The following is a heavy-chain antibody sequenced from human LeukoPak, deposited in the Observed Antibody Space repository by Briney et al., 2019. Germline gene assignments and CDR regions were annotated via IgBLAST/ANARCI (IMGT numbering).Heavy chain of an antibody. Sequence: SETLSLTCTVSGGSISSYSWSWIRQPPGKGLEWIGYMYYSGSTNYNPSLKSRVTISVDTSKNQFSLKLSSVTAADTAVYYCARHVAAARPWRFDPWGQGTLVTVSS. D-gene: IGHD6-6*01. V-gene: IGHV4-59*08. CDR3: ARHVAAARPWRFDP. CDR1: GGSISSYS. J-gene: IGHJ5*02. CDR2: MYYSGST.